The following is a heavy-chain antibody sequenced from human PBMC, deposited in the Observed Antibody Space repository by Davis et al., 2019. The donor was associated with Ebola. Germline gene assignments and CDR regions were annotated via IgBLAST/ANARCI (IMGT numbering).Heavy chain of an antibody. J-gene: IGHJ4*02. CDR2: ISAYNGNT. D-gene: IGHD3-3*01. CDR1: GYTFTSYG. Sequence: AASVKVSCKASGYTFTSYGISWVRQAPGQGLEWMGWISAYNGNTNYAQKLQGRVTMTTDTSTSTAYMELRSLRSDDTAVYYCVRPHNSYDYAYWGQGTLVTVSS. CDR3: VRPHNSYDYAY. V-gene: IGHV1-18*01.